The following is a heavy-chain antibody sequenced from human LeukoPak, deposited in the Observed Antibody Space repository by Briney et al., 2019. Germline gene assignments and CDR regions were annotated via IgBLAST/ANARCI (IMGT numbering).Heavy chain of an antibody. J-gene: IGHJ4*02. V-gene: IGHV3-30-3*02. CDR3: AKDQYYYGSGTYLDY. D-gene: IGHD3-10*01. Sequence: TGGSLRLSCAASGFTFSSYAMHWVRQAPGKGLEWVAVISYDGSNKYYADSVKGRFTISRDNSMNRLYLQMNNLRAEDTALYYCAKDQYYYGSGTYLDYWGQGTLVTVSS. CDR2: ISYDGSNK. CDR1: GFTFSSYA.